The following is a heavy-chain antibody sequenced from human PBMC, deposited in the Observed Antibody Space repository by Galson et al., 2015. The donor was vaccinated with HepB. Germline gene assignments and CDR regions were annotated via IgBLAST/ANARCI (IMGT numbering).Heavy chain of an antibody. CDR3: ATSSPTVRQSGYDTFDF. D-gene: IGHD4-11*01. V-gene: IGHV4-4*02. CDR1: GGPISSCGW. CDR2: IYHGGNT. J-gene: IGHJ3*01. Sequence: ETRSLACAVSGGPISSCGWGNWVRQAPDKGLEWIGEIYHGGNTNYNLSLVSRATISIDRSANQFSLRLTSETVADTAVYYCATSSPTVRQSGYDTFDFWGQGTMVTVSS.